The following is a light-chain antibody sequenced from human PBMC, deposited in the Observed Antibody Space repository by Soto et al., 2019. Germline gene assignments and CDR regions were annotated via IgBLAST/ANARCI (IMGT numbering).Light chain of an antibody. CDR1: SSDVGGYNF. J-gene: IGLJ2*01. CDR2: NVN. V-gene: IGLV2-11*01. Sequence: QSALTQPRSVSGSPGQSVSISCTGTSSDVGGYNFVSWYQQHQGKAPKLMIYNVNKRPSGVPDRFSGSKSGKTASLSISGLQAEDEADYYCFSDAGRLTLGFGGGTKLTVL. CDR3: FSDAGRLTLG.